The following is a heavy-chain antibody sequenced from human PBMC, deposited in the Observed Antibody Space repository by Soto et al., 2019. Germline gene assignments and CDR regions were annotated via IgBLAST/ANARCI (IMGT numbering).Heavy chain of an antibody. J-gene: IGHJ4*02. CDR3: AHRRYSYGAGCLLQMGFDY. Sequence: QITLKESGPTLVKPTQALTLTCTFSGFSLSTSGVGVGWIRQPPGKALEWLALIYWDDDKRYSPSLKSRLTITKETSKNHVVLTMTNMDPLNTATYYCAHRRYSYGAGCLLQMGFDYWGQGTLVTVSS. CDR1: GFSLSTSGVG. CDR2: IYWDDDK. V-gene: IGHV2-5*02. D-gene: IGHD3-10*01.